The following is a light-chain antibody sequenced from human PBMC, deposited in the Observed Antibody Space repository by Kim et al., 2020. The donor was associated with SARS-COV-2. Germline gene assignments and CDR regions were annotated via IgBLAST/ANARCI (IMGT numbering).Light chain of an antibody. CDR1: SLRSSY. CDR2: GKD. J-gene: IGLJ1*01. CDR3: NSRDISGTHFV. Sequence: ALGQTVRITCQGDSLRSSYASWYRQKPGQAPVVVMYGKDNRPPGIPDRFSGSRSGNTASLTITGARAEDEADYYCNSRDISGTHFVSGTGTKVTVL. V-gene: IGLV3-19*01.